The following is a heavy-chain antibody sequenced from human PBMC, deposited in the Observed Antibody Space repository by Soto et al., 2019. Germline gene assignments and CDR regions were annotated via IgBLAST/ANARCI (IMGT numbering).Heavy chain of an antibody. CDR2: ISYDGSNK. CDR1: GFTFSSYG. D-gene: IGHD6-13*01. CDR3: AKDQASSSWYGGYGMDV. J-gene: IGHJ6*02. V-gene: IGHV3-30*18. Sequence: PGGSLRLSCAASGFTFSSYGMHWVRQAPGKGLEWVAVISYDGSNKYYADSVKGRFTISRDNSKNTLYLQMNSLRAEDTAVYYCAKDQASSSWYGGYGMDVWGQGTTVTVS.